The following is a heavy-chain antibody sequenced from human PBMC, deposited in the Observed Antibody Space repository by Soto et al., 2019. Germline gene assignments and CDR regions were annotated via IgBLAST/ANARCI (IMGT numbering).Heavy chain of an antibody. CDR3: AKVRYSSPMGYYYGMDV. V-gene: IGHV1-69*13. J-gene: IGHJ6*02. Sequence: SVKVSCKASRVAFGKFIVTWVRQAPGLGLEWVGGIIPIFGTANYAQKFQGRVTITADESTSTSYMEVNNLRSEDTAVYYCAKVRYSSPMGYYYGMDVWGQGTTVTVSS. D-gene: IGHD6-19*01. CDR2: IIPIFGTA. CDR1: RVAFGKFI.